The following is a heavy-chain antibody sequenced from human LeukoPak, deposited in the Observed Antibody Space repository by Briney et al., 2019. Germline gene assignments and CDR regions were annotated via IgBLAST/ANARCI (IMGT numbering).Heavy chain of an antibody. CDR2: ISSSSSTI. J-gene: IGHJ4*02. Sequence: GGSLRLSCAASGFTFSSYSMNWVRQAPGKGLEWVSYISSSSSTIYYADSVKGRFTISRDNAKNSLYLQMNSLRDGDTAVYYCARPDYYDSSGYVDYWGQGTLVTVSS. CDR3: ARPDYYDSSGYVDY. D-gene: IGHD3-22*01. V-gene: IGHV3-48*02. CDR1: GFTFSSYS.